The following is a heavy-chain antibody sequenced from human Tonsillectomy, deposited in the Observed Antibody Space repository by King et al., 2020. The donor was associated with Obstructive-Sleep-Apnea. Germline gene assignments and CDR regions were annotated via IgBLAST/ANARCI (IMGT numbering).Heavy chain of an antibody. V-gene: IGHV1-46*01. D-gene: IGHD2-2*01. CDR1: GYTFTSYY. CDR3: ARVGAAAKIMYYFDY. Sequence: VQLVQSGAEVKKPGASVKVSCKASGYTFTSYYMHWVRQAPGQGLEWMGIINPSGGSTSYAQKFQGRVTMTRDTSTSTVYMELSSLGSEDTAVYYCARVGAAAKIMYYFDYWGQGTLVTVSS. CDR2: INPSGGST. J-gene: IGHJ4*02.